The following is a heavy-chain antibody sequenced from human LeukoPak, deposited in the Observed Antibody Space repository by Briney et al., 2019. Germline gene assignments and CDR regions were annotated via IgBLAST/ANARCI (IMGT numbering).Heavy chain of an antibody. Sequence: SETLSLTCAVYGGSFSGYYWSWIRQPPGKGLEWIGEINHSGSTNYNPSLKSRVTISVDTSKNQFSLKLSSVTAADTAVYYCARGPYSSSWYDYWGQGTLVTVSS. J-gene: IGHJ4*02. CDR1: GGSFSGYY. CDR2: INHSGST. CDR3: ARGPYSSSWYDY. V-gene: IGHV4-34*01. D-gene: IGHD6-13*01.